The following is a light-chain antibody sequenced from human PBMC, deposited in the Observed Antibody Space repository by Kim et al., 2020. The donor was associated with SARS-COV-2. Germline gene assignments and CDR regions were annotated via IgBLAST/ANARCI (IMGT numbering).Light chain of an antibody. Sequence: DIQMTQSPSSLSASVGDRVTITCQASQDITNYLNWYQQKAGKAPMLLIHDASTLATGVPSRFSGSGSGTDFSFTISSLQPEDFATYYCQQYDNLPLTFGGGTKVEI. J-gene: IGKJ4*01. CDR1: QDITNY. CDR3: QQYDNLPLT. V-gene: IGKV1-33*01. CDR2: DAS.